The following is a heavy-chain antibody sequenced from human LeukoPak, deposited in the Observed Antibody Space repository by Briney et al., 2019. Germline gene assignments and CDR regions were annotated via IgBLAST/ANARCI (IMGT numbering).Heavy chain of an antibody. D-gene: IGHD3-9*01. CDR1: GFAFDDYA. J-gene: IGHJ3*02. CDR2: ISWNSGSI. V-gene: IGHV3-9*01. Sequence: GGSLRLSCAASGFAFDDYAMHWVRQAPGKGLEWVSGISWNSGSIDYADSVKGRFTISRDNAKNSLYLQMNSLRAEDTALYYCAKDTRRYTYYDILTGYNAFDIWGQGTMVTVSS. CDR3: AKDTRRYTYYDILTGYNAFDI.